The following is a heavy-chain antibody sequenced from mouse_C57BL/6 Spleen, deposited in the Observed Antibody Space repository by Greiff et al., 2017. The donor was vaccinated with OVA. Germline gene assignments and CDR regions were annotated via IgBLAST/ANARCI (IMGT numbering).Heavy chain of an antibody. CDR3: VYDYDGGGRTIFDY. D-gene: IGHD2-4*01. Sequence: VQLQQSGPELVKPGASVKISCKASGYTFTDYYMNWVKQSHGKSLEWIGDINPNNGGTSYNQKFKGKATLTVDKSSSTAYMELRSLTSEDSAVYYCVYDYDGGGRTIFDYWGQGTTLTVSS. J-gene: IGHJ2*01. V-gene: IGHV1-26*01. CDR2: INPNNGGT. CDR1: GYTFTDYY.